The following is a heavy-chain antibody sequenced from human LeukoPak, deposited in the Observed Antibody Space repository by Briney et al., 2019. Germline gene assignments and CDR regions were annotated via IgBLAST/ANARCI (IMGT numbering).Heavy chain of an antibody. CDR1: GYTFTDYY. D-gene: IGHD2-2*01. V-gene: IGHV1-2*02. Sequence: ASEKVSCKASGYTFTDYYMHWVRQAPGQGFEWMGWINPNGGDTNYAQKFQGRVTMTRDTSISTAHMEVSRLRSDDTAVYYCARANFLYCSSSTCLFDYWGQGTLVTVSS. CDR3: ARANFLYCSSSTCLFDY. CDR2: INPNGGDT. J-gene: IGHJ4*02.